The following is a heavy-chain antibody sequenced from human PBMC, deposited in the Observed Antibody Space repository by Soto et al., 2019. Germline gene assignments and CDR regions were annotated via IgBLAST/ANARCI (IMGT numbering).Heavy chain of an antibody. CDR3: ASSHAGAHITAAVH. CDR1: GGSISSGGFS. J-gene: IGHJ4*02. Sequence: SETLSLTCAVSGGSISSGGFSWSWIRQPPGKGLEWIGYIYHSGSTYYNPSLKSRDTISVDRSKNQFSLKLSSVTAADTAVYYCASSHAGAHITAAVHWGQGTLVTVS. V-gene: IGHV4-30-2*01. CDR2: IYHSGST. D-gene: IGHD6-13*01.